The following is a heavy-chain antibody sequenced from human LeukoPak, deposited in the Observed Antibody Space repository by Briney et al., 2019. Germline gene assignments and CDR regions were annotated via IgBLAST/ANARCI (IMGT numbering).Heavy chain of an antibody. CDR2: IIPIFGTA. CDR3: ARVLPATASLYYYYYYGMDV. V-gene: IGHV1-69*06. D-gene: IGHD4-11*01. J-gene: IGHJ6*04. CDR1: GGTFSSYA. Sequence: GASVKVSCKASGGTFSSYAISWVRQAPGQGLEWMGGIIPIFGTANYAQKFQGRVTITADTSTSTAYMELSSLRSEDTAVYYCARVLPATASLYYYYYYGMDVWGKGTTVTVSS.